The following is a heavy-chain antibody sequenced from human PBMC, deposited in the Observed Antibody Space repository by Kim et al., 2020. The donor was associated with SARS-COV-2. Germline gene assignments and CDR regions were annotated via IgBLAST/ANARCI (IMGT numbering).Heavy chain of an antibody. J-gene: IGHJ4*02. Sequence: ANSAHKVQSRVTITPEKATSTAYMELCSLRSEDTAVYYCARDASPVGFDYWGQGTLVTVSS. CDR2: A. CDR3: ARDASPVGFDY. V-gene: IGHV1-69*04.